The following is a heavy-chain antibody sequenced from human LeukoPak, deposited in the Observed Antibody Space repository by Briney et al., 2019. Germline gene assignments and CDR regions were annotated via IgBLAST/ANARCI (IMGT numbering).Heavy chain of an antibody. CDR1: GGSLNDYY. CDR3: ARAPVRSDWYFDL. CDR2: INHRGNT. J-gene: IGHJ2*01. V-gene: IGHV4-34*01. Sequence: SETLSLTCAVFGGSLNDYYWSWVRQPPGKGLEWFGEINHRGNTNYNPSLKSRVTISVDTSKNQFSLKLSSVTAADTAVYYCARAPVRSDWYFDLWGRGTLVTVSS. D-gene: IGHD3-10*01.